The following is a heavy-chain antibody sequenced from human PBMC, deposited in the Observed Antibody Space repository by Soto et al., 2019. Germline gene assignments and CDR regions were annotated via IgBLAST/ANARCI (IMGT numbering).Heavy chain of an antibody. Sequence: EVQLVESGGGFIYPGGSLRLSCAASGLTISNAWMNWVRQAPGKGLEWVGRINTNTEGGTTDYAAAVKGRFTVSRDDSKITLYLQMNSLKTEDTPLYYCTTGSVEGLWGQGTSVTVSS. CDR3: TTGSVEGL. CDR1: GLTISNAW. V-gene: IGHV3-15*07. D-gene: IGHD2-15*01. J-gene: IGHJ6*02. CDR2: INTNTEGGTT.